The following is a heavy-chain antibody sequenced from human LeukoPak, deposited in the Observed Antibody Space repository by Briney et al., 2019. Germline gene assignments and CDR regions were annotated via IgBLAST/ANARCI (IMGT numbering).Heavy chain of an antibody. D-gene: IGHD2-15*01. CDR2: IYWDDDK. Sequence: SGPSVGDPKQALTLTRTFSGFSIHTSGVGFGLIPPPPGKALGGPGLIYWDDDKRYSPSLKSRLTITKDTSKNQVVLTMTNMDPVDTATYYCAHRVYCSGGSCYDYWGQGTLVTVSS. CDR1: GFSIHTSGVG. J-gene: IGHJ4*02. V-gene: IGHV2-5*02. CDR3: AHRVYCSGGSCYDY.